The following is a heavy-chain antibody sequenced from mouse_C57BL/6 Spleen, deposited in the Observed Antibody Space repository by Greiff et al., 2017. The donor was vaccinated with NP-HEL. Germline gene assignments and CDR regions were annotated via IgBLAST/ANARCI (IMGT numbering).Heavy chain of an antibody. J-gene: IGHJ4*01. CDR2: ISSGGDYI. CDR1: GFTFSSYA. CDR3: TRGGYSNYAYYAMDY. D-gene: IGHD2-5*01. Sequence: EVKLVESGEGLVKPGGSLKLSCAASGFTFSSYAMSWVRQTPEKRLEWVAYISSGGDYIYYADTVKGRFTISRDNARNTLYLQMSSLKSEDTAMYYCTRGGYSNYAYYAMDYWGQGTSVTVSS. V-gene: IGHV5-9-1*02.